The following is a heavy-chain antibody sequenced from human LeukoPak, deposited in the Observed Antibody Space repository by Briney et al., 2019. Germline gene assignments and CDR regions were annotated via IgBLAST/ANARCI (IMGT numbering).Heavy chain of an antibody. D-gene: IGHD2-15*01. V-gene: IGHV1-8*01. CDR1: GYTFISYD. CDR3: ARRAGYCSGGSCYQVDV. CDR2: MNPNSGNT. J-gene: IGHJ6*02. Sequence: HRAPVKVSCKASGYTFISYDINWVRQATGQGLEWMGWMNPNSGNTGYAQKFQGRVTMTRNTSISTAYMELSSLRSEDTAVYYCARRAGYCSGGSCYQVDVWGQGTTVTVSS.